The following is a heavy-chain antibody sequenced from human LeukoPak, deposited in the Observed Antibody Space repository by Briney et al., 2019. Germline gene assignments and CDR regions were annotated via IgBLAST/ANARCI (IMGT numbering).Heavy chain of an antibody. CDR2: INHSGST. CDR3: ARLFSSGWYFSGTFDY. CDR1: GGSFSGYY. D-gene: IGHD6-19*01. J-gene: IGHJ4*02. V-gene: IGHV4-34*01. Sequence: PSETLSLTCAVYGGSFSGYYWSWIRQPPGKGLEWIGEINHSGSTNYNPSLKSRVTISVDTSKNQFSLKLSSVTAADTAVYYCARLFSSGWYFSGTFDYWGQGTLVTVSS.